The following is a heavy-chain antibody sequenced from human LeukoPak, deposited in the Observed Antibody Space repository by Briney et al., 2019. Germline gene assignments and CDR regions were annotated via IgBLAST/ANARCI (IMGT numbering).Heavy chain of an antibody. CDR2: INPNSGGT. CDR3: ARGTPLPAAGYYYFDY. J-gene: IGHJ4*02. D-gene: IGHD6-13*01. Sequence: ASVKVSCKASGYTFTGYYMHWVRQAPGQGLEWMGWINPNSGGTNYAQKIQGRVTMTRDTSISTAYMELSRLRSDDTAVYYCARGTPLPAAGYYYFDYWGQGTLVTVSS. V-gene: IGHV1-2*02. CDR1: GYTFTGYY.